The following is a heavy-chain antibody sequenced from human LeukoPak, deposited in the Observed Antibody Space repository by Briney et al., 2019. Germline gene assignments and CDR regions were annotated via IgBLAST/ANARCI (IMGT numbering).Heavy chain of an antibody. Sequence: SETLSLTCTVSGGSISSSSYYWGWIRQPPGKGLEWIGSIYYSGSTYYNPSLKSRVTISVDTSKNQFSLKLSSVTAADTAVYYCARDVTAAFDYWGQGTLVTVSS. CDR2: IYYSGST. J-gene: IGHJ4*02. D-gene: IGHD6-13*01. CDR1: GGSISSSSYY. CDR3: ARDVTAAFDY. V-gene: IGHV4-39*07.